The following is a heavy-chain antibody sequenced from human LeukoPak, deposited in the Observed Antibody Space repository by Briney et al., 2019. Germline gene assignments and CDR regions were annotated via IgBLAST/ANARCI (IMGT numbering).Heavy chain of an antibody. D-gene: IGHD3-3*01. Sequence: SETLSLTCTVSGGSISSYYWSWIRPPAGKGLEWIGRIYTSGSTNYNPSLKSRVTMSVDTSKNQFSLKLSSVTAADTAVYYCARESVAIFAPCGMDVWGQGTTVTVSS. CDR1: GGSISSYY. V-gene: IGHV4-4*07. J-gene: IGHJ6*02. CDR2: IYTSGST. CDR3: ARESVAIFAPCGMDV.